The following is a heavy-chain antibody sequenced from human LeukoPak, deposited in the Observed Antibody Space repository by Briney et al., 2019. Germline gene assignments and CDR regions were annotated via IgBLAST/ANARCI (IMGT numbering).Heavy chain of an antibody. D-gene: IGHD5-12*01. CDR3: ARSAVSGSDSYFDS. CDR2: IDRIPSIL. Sequence: PGGSLRLSCEASGFAFNIYQMNWVRQAPGKGLEWVSSIDRIPSILYYADSVRGRFTISRGNAAMYLQMNSLRPDDTAVYYCARSAVSGSDSYFDSWGQGTLVTVSS. CDR1: GFAFNIYQ. V-gene: IGHV3-48*03. J-gene: IGHJ4*02.